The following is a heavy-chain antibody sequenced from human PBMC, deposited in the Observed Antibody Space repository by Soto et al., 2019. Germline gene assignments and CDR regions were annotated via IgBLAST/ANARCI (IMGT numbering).Heavy chain of an antibody. D-gene: IGHD4-17*01. V-gene: IGHV3-21*01. Sequence: GGSLRLSCAASGFTFSSYSMNWVRQAPGKGLEWVSSISSSSSYIYYADSVKGRFTISRDNAKKSLYLQLNSLRDEDTAIYYCAREDGNTLARWGQGTQVTVSS. J-gene: IGHJ4*02. CDR3: AREDGNTLAR. CDR2: ISSSSSYI. CDR1: GFTFSSYS.